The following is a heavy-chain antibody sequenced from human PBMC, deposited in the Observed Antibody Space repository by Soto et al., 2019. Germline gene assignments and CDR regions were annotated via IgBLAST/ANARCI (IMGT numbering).Heavy chain of an antibody. CDR2: ISYDGSNK. V-gene: IGHV3-30*18. CDR1: GFTFSSYG. D-gene: IGHD1-26*01. CDR3: AKDGASVGFDY. J-gene: IGHJ4*02. Sequence: GGSLRLSCAASGFTFSSYGMHWVRQAPGKGLEWVAVISYDGSNKYYADSVKGRFTISRDNSKNTLYLQMNSLRAEDTAVYYCAKDGASVGFDYWGQGTLVTVS.